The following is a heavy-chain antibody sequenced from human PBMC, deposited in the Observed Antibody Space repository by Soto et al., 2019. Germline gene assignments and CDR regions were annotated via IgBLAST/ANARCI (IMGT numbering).Heavy chain of an antibody. CDR2: INPNSGGT. D-gene: IGHD3-22*01. CDR3: ARGYDSSGYYYY. CDR1: GYTFTGYY. J-gene: IGHJ4*02. V-gene: IGHV1-2*04. Sequence: ASVKVSCKASGYTFTGYYMHWVRQAPGQGLEWMGWINPNSGGTNYAQKFQGWVTMTRDTSISTVYMELSRLRSDDTAVYYCARGYDSSGYYYYWGQGTLVTVSS.